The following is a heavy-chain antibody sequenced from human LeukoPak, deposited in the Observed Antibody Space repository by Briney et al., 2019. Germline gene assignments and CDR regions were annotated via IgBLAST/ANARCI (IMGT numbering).Heavy chain of an antibody. Sequence: PGGSVRLSCSASGFTFSAYAMYWVRQAPGKGLEYVSGISNNGGSSFYADSVKGRFTISRDNSKNTLYLQMSSLRAEDTAVYYCVKITSVTGGDCWGQGTRLTVSS. D-gene: IGHD1-1*01. CDR2: ISNNGGSS. J-gene: IGHJ4*02. CDR3: VKITSVTGGDC. CDR1: GFTFSAYA. V-gene: IGHV3-64D*09.